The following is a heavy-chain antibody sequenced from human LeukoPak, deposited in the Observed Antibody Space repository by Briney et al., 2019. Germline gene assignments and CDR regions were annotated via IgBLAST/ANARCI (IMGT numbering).Heavy chain of an antibody. Sequence: PSETLSLTCSVSGDSVTNHGWSWVRQPPGKGLEWIGYVYASGCGSDHKNPSLKSRVTISVDTSRNQFSLRLNSVTAADTAIYYCARDNFGSLDFWGQGALVTVSS. CDR1: GDSVTNHG. J-gene: IGHJ4*02. V-gene: IGHV4-59*02. CDR3: ARDNFGSLDF. D-gene: IGHD3-10*01. CDR2: VYASGCGSD.